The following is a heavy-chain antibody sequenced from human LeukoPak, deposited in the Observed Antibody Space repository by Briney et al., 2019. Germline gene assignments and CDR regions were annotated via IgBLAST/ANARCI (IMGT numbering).Heavy chain of an antibody. CDR1: GFTFSSYG. CDR3: AKDLAVWFGESYFDY. CDR2: IRYDGSNK. D-gene: IGHD3-10*01. V-gene: IGHV3-30*02. J-gene: IGHJ4*02. Sequence: GGSLRLSCAAPGFTFSSYGMHWVRQAPGKGLEWVAFIRYDGSNKYYADSVKGRFTISRDNSKNTLYLQMNSLRAEDTAVYYCAKDLAVWFGESYFDYWGQGTLVTVSS.